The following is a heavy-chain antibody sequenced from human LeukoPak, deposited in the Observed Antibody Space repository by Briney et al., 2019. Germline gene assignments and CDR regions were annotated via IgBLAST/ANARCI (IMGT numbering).Heavy chain of an antibody. Sequence: SETLSLTCAVYGGSISSYYWSWVRQPPGKGLEWIGYIYYSGSTNYNPSLKSRVTISVDTSKNQFSLKLSSVTAADTAVYYCARDFWSGYFNDYYYGMDVWGQGTTVTVSS. CDR1: GGSISSYY. CDR2: IYYSGST. CDR3: ARDFWSGYFNDYYYGMDV. J-gene: IGHJ6*02. D-gene: IGHD3-3*01. V-gene: IGHV4-59*01.